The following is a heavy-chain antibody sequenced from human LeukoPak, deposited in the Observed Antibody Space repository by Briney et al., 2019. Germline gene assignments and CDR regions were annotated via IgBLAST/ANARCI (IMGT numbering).Heavy chain of an antibody. D-gene: IGHD6-19*01. J-gene: IGHJ4*02. CDR1: GGSLGGYY. Sequence: SETLSLACGVSGGSLGGYYWSWIRQAPGKGLEWIGEIHDSGRTNYNPSLKSRVTISVDTSKNQFSLHLSSVTAADTAVYYCARVKAVPAPRGFDSWGQGTLVTVSS. CDR3: ARVKAVPAPRGFDS. CDR2: IHDSGRT. V-gene: IGHV4-34*01.